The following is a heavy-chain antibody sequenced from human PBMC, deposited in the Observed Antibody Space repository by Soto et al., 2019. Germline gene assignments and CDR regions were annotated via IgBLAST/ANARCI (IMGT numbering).Heavy chain of an antibody. CDR3: ARHLLYSGYPTYYFDY. D-gene: IGHD5-12*01. V-gene: IGHV1-69*01. CDR1: GGTFSSYA. J-gene: IGHJ4*02. CDR2: IIPIFGTA. Sequence: QVQLVQSGAEVKKPGSSVKVSCKASGGTFSSYAISWVRQAPGQGLEWMGGIIPIFGTANYAQKFQGSVTITADESTSTAYMELSSLISEDTAVYYCARHLLYSGYPTYYFDYWGQGTLVTVSS.